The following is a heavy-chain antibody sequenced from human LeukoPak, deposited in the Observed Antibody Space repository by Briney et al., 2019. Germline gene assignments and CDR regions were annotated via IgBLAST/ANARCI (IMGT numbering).Heavy chain of an antibody. V-gene: IGHV3-74*03. Sequence: GGSLRLSCEGSGFTFSSSWMHWVRQAPGKGLVWVSRIDSDGSRITYADSVKGRFTISRDNAKNTVYLQMNSLRAEDTAVYYCARGRSGSYGFFDYWSLGNLVTVSS. CDR1: GFTFSSSW. J-gene: IGHJ4*02. CDR2: IDSDGSRI. D-gene: IGHD3-10*01. CDR3: ARGRSGSYGFFDY.